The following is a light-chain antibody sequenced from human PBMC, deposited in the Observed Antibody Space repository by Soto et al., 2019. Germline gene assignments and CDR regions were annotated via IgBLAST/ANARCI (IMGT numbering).Light chain of an antibody. CDR1: QSLLSTSNNKNF. CDR2: WAS. Sequence: DIVMTQSPDSLAVSLGERATINCKSSQSLLSTSNNKNFLVWYQHKPGQPPKLLFSWASTRESGVPDRFSGXXXXXXXXXTISSLQAEDVAVYYCQQCFSAPLTFGGGTKVEIK. J-gene: IGKJ4*01. V-gene: IGKV4-1*01. CDR3: QQCFSAPLT.